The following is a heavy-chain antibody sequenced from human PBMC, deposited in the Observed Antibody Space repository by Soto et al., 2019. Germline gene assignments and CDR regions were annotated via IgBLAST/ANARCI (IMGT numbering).Heavy chain of an antibody. CDR3: ARDKRRGVAVAATVIEY. J-gene: IGHJ4*01. Sequence: PWGSLRLSCAASGLTFSSSAMHWVRQDPGKGLEWVAVISYYGSNKYYADSVKGRFTISRDNSKNTLYLQMNSLRAEDTAMYYCARDKRRGVAVAATVIEYWCQGTMVTVSA. CDR1: GLTFSSSA. CDR2: ISYYGSNK. V-gene: IGHV3-30-3*01. D-gene: IGHD6-19*01.